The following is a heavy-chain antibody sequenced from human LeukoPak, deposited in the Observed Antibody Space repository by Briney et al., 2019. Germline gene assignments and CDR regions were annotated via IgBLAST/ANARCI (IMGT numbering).Heavy chain of an antibody. CDR3: ARGAKEAGYSSGWYPSTSYLYYYYYMDV. D-gene: IGHD6-13*01. CDR1: GGSFSGYY. V-gene: IGHV4-34*01. CDR2: INHSGST. Sequence: SETLSLTCAVYGGSFSGYYWSWIRQPPGKGLEWIGEINHSGSTNYNPSLKSRVTISVDTSKNQFSLKLSSVTAADTAVYYCARGAKEAGYSSGWYPSTSYLYYYYYMDVWGKGTTVTVSS. J-gene: IGHJ6*03.